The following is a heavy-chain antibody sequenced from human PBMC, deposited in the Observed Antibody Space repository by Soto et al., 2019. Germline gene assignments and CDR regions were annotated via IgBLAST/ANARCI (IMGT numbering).Heavy chain of an antibody. CDR2: ISSDGSSK. D-gene: IGHD2-15*01. J-gene: IGHJ5*01. CDR3: ASSSNIVVVVAARACFDS. Sequence: PGGSLGLSCAAPGFALNVYTMHWLRQAPGNGLEWVALISSDGSSKYYAYSLNGRFTISRDNSKNTLYLQMNSLRAEDTAVYYCASSSNIVVVVAARACFDSWGQGTLVTVSS. CDR1: GFALNVYT. V-gene: IGHV3-30-3*02.